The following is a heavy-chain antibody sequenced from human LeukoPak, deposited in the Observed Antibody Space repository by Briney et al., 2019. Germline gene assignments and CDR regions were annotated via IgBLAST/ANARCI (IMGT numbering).Heavy chain of an antibody. D-gene: IGHD6-13*01. CDR3: ARHGRIAAARYYFDY. J-gene: IGHJ4*02. V-gene: IGHV4-30-2*01. Sequence: PSETLSLTCTVSGGSISSGGYYWSWIRQPPGKGLEWIGYIYHSGSTYYNPSLKSRVTISVDRSKNQFSLKLSSVTAADTAVYYCARHGRIAAARYYFDYWGQGTLVTVSS. CDR2: IYHSGST. CDR1: GGSISSGGYY.